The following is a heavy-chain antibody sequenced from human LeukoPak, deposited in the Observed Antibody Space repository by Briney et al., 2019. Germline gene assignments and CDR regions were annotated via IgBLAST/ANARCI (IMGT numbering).Heavy chain of an antibody. Sequence: GRSLRLSCAASGFTFSSYGMHWVRQVPGKGLEWVALISYDGSNKYYPDSVKGRFTISRDNSKNTLYLQMNSLRAEDTAVYYCAKSPPNTMFSPPDYWGQGTLVTVSS. D-gene: IGHD3-9*01. CDR2: ISYDGSNK. CDR1: GFTFSSYG. J-gene: IGHJ4*02. V-gene: IGHV3-30*18. CDR3: AKSPPNTMFSPPDY.